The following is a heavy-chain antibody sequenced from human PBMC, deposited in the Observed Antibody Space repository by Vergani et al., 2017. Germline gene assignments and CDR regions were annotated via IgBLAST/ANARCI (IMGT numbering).Heavy chain of an antibody. J-gene: IGHJ4*02. CDR1: GYTLSRYS. CDR2: INTNTGNP. CDR3: ARDANYILFDS. D-gene: IGHD4/OR15-4a*01. V-gene: IGHV7-4-1*02. Sequence: QVQLVQSGSELKKPEASVKVSCKASGYTLSRYSIYWVRQAPGQGLEWMGWINTNTGNPTYAHGFAGRFVFSLDTSVSTAYLQISILKAEYTAVYYCARDANYILFDSWGQGTLVTVSS.